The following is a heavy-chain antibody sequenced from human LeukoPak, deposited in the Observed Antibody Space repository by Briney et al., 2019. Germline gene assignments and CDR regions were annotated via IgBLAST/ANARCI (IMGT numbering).Heavy chain of an antibody. D-gene: IGHD3-22*01. Sequence: SQTLSLTCGVSGGSVSTIGYSWSWIRQPPGKGLEWIGYIYQSGSTSYNPSLQSRVTISIDRSKNQFSLKLSSVTAADTAVYYCARDSYYDNSGEGAFDIWGQGTMVTVSS. CDR3: ARDSYYDNSGEGAFDI. J-gene: IGHJ3*02. CDR1: GGSVSTIGYS. CDR2: IYQSGST. V-gene: IGHV4-30-2*01.